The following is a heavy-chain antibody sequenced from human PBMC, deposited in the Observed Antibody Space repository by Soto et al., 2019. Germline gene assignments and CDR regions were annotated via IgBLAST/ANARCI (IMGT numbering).Heavy chain of an antibody. V-gene: IGHV3-73*01. Sequence: PGGSLRLSCSASGFIFSDSPMHWVRQASGRGLEWVGRIGRKPNNYATVYAASVKGRFTISRDDSKNTADLQMNSLKTEDTAVYYCARLAFSVTSAQDVFDIWGQGTVVTVSS. CDR2: IGRKPNNYAT. D-gene: IGHD1-26*01. CDR3: ARLAFSVTSAQDVFDI. J-gene: IGHJ3*02. CDR1: GFIFSDSP.